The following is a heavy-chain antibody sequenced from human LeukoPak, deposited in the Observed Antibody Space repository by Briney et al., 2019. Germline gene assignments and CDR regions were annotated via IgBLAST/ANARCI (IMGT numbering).Heavy chain of an antibody. CDR3: ARWDPTYGMAAPITSNYY. Sequence: ASVKVSCKASGYTFTDYFMHWVRQAPGQGLEWMGWINPNTGGTNYAQKFQGRVTMTRDTSITTAYMELSRLTSDDTAFYFCARWDPTYGMAAPITSNYYWGRGTLVTVSS. CDR1: GYTFTDYF. CDR2: INPNTGGT. V-gene: IGHV1-2*02. J-gene: IGHJ4*02. D-gene: IGHD3-3*01.